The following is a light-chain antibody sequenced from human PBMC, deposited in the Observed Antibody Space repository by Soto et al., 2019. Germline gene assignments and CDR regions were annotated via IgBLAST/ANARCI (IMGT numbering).Light chain of an antibody. CDR1: SSDVGSYNR. CDR3: SSYTSSSTFYVV. Sequence: QSALTQPPSVSGSPGQSVTISCTGTSSDVGSYNRVSWYQQPPGTAPKLMIYEVSNRPSGVPDRFSGSKSGNTASLTISGLQAEDEADYYCSSYTSSSTFYVVFGGGTKLTV. V-gene: IGLV2-18*02. J-gene: IGLJ2*01. CDR2: EVS.